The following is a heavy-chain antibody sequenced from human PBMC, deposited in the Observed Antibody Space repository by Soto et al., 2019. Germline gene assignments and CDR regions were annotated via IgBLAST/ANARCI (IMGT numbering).Heavy chain of an antibody. CDR1: GYTFTDYY. Sequence: QVQLVQSGAEVKKPGASVKVSCKASGYTFTDYYMNWVRQAPGQGLEWMGWINPNNGVTNYAQKFQCRVTMTRDTSISTAYMDLSRLRSDDTALYYCARRDLTVANWFDPWGQGTQVTVSS. CDR2: INPNNGVT. D-gene: IGHD6-19*01. CDR3: ARRDLTVANWFDP. V-gene: IGHV1-2*02. J-gene: IGHJ5*02.